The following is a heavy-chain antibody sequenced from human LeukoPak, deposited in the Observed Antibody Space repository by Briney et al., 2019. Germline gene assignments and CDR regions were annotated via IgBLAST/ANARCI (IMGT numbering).Heavy chain of an antibody. D-gene: IGHD1-26*01. CDR2: ITSSSSYI. CDR3: ARDPYSGNYGDYYYYYMDV. V-gene: IGHV3-21*01. Sequence: KTGGSLRLSCVASGFTFNTYNMNWVRQAPGKGLEWVSPITSSSSYIYYADSVKGRFTISRDNAKSSLYLQMNSLRDEDTAVYYCARDPYSGNYGDYYYYYMDVWGKGTTVTISS. J-gene: IGHJ6*03. CDR1: GFTFNTYN.